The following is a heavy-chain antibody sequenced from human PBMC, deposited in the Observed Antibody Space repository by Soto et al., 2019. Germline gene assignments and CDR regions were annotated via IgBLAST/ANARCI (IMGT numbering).Heavy chain of an antibody. D-gene: IGHD3-22*01. CDR1: GYTFTSYY. V-gene: IGHV1-46*01. CDR2: INPSGGST. Sequence: ASVKVSCKASGYTFTSYYMHWVRQAPGQGLEWMGIINPSGGSTSYAQKFQGRVTMTRDTSTSTVYMELSSLRSEDTAVYYCASSRNYYYDSSGYYDHLAAFDIWGQGTMVTVSS. CDR3: ASSRNYYYDSSGYYDHLAAFDI. J-gene: IGHJ3*02.